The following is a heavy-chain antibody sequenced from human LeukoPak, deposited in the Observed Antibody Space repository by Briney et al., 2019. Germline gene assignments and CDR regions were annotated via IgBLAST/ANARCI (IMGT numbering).Heavy chain of an antibody. CDR1: GGSISSYY. Sequence: SETLSLTCTVSGGSISSYYWGWIRQPPGKGLEWIGYIYYSGSTNYNPSLKSRVTISVDTSKNQFSLKLSSVTAADTAVYYCARYLGYCSSTSCYSFDYWGQGTLVTVSS. V-gene: IGHV4-59*08. J-gene: IGHJ4*02. D-gene: IGHD2-2*01. CDR3: ARYLGYCSSTSCYSFDY. CDR2: IYYSGST.